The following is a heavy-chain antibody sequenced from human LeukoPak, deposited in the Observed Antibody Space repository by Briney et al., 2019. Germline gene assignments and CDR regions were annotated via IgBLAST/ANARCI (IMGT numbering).Heavy chain of an antibody. J-gene: IGHJ5*02. CDR3: ARVPYSSSWYTGFDP. CDR1: GFTFIGYG. V-gene: IGHV3-30*02. CDR2: IGFDGTIK. Sequence: GGSLRLSCAASGFTFIGYGMHWVRQAPGKGLEWVAFIGFDGTIKYYADSVKGRFTVSRDNSKNTLYLQMNSLRAEDTAVYYCARVPYSSSWYTGFDPWGQGTLVTVSS. D-gene: IGHD6-13*01.